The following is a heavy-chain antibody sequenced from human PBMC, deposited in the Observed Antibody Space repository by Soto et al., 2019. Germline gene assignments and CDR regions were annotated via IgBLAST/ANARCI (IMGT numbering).Heavy chain of an antibody. D-gene: IGHD2-8*01. Sequence: SETLPLTCSVSGGSISRYYWSWIRQPPGKGLEWIGYAYYSGDTGYNPSLKSRVTMAVDTSKSQVSLKLSSVTAADTAVYYCARDRSTYGGGGTGEVKENWFDPWGQGALVTVSS. CDR2: AYYSGDT. CDR3: ARDRSTYGGGGTGEVKENWFDP. CDR1: GGSISRYY. V-gene: IGHV4-59*01. J-gene: IGHJ5*02.